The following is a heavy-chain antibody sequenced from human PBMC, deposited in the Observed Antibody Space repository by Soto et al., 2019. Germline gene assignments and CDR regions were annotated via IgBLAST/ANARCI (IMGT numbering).Heavy chain of an antibody. D-gene: IGHD4-17*01. CDR1: GFTFSSYG. CDR3: ARDKGRGGYGDLYYGMGV. CDR2: IWYDGSNK. Sequence: PGGSLRLACAAAGFTFSSYGMHWVRQAPGKGLEWVAVIWYDGSNKYYADSGKGRFTISRDNSKNTLYLKMNSLRAEDTAVYYCARDKGRGGYGDLYYGMGVWGQGTTVTVSS. V-gene: IGHV3-33*01. J-gene: IGHJ6*02.